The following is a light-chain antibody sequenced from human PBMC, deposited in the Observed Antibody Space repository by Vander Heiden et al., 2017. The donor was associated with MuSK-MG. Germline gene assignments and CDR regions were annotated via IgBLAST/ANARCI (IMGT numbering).Light chain of an antibody. J-gene: IGKJ3*01. CDR1: QTVGSNY. Sequence: EIVLTQSPGTLSLSPGERATLSCRASQTVGSNYLAWYQQKPGQAPRLLISAASSRATGIPDRFSGSGSGTDFTLTISRLEPEDFAVYYCQQHDTSPLTFGHGTKVDLK. CDR3: QQHDTSPLT. V-gene: IGKV3-20*01. CDR2: AAS.